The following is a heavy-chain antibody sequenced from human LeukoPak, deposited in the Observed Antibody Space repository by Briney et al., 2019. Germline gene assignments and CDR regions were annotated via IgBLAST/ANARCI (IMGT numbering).Heavy chain of an antibody. CDR2: INHSGST. J-gene: IGHJ4*02. V-gene: IGHV4-34*01. D-gene: IGHD3-22*01. Sequence: SETLSLTRAVYGGSFSGYYWSWIRQPPGKGLEWIGEINHSGSTNYNPSLKSRVTISVDTSKNQFSLKLSSVTAADTAVYYCARAPLLRTLPFGYWGQGTLVTVSS. CDR1: GGSFSGYY. CDR3: ARAPLLRTLPFGY.